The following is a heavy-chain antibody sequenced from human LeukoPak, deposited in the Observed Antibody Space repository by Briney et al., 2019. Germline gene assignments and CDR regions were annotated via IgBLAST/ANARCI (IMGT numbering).Heavy chain of an antibody. Sequence: SVKVSCKASGGTFSSYAISWVRQAPGQGLEWMGRINPIFGTANYAQKFPGRVTITTDESTSTAYMELSSLRSEDTAVYDCGRTRCGTPDYWGQGTLVTVSS. J-gene: IGHJ4*02. CDR3: GRTRCGTPDY. D-gene: IGHD2-15*01. V-gene: IGHV1-69*05. CDR1: GGTFSSYA. CDR2: INPIFGTA.